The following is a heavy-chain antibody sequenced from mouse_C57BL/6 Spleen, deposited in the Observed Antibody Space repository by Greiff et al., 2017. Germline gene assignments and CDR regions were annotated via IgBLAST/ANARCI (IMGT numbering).Heavy chain of an antibody. CDR2: INPSTGGT. V-gene: IGHV1-42*01. J-gene: IGHJ2*01. D-gene: IGHD2-13*01. Sequence: VQLKESGPELVKPGASVKISCKASGYSFTGYYMNWVKQSPEKSLEWIGEINPSTGGTTYNQKFKAKATLTVDKSSSTAYMQLKSLTSEDSAVYYCAREGLHDYWGQGTTLTVSS. CDR1: GYSFTGYY. CDR3: AREGLHDY.